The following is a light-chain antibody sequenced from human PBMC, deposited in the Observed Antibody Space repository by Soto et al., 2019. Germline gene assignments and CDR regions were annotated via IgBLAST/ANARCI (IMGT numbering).Light chain of an antibody. J-gene: IGKJ5*01. CDR3: QQYDSFFT. V-gene: IGKV3-20*01. CDR1: QSVSNY. Sequence: VLTQSPGTLSLSPGESATLSCRASQSVSNYLAWYHSQPGKAPRRPIYDATTRATGIPDWRSGRGARTDFTLTIRRLEHEDLAMNCCQQYDSFFTFGQGTRLDI. CDR2: DAT.